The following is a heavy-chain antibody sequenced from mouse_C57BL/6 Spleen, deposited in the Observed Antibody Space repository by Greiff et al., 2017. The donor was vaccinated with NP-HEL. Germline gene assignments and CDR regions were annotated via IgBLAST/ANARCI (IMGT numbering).Heavy chain of an antibody. D-gene: IGHD2-5*01. CDR1: GYTFTSYW. V-gene: IGHV1-59*01. CDR2: IDPSDSYT. CDR3: ARSYSTWYFEV. J-gene: IGHJ1*03. Sequence: QVQLQQPGAELVRPGTSVKLSCKASGYTFTSYWMHWVKQRPGQGLEWIGVIDPSDSYTNYNQKFKGKATLTVYTSSSTAYMQLSSLTSEDSAVYYCARSYSTWYFEVWGTGTTVTVSS.